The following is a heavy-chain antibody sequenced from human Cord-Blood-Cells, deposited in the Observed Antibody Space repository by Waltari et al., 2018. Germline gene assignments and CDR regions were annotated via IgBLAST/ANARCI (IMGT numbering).Heavy chain of an antibody. J-gene: IGHJ2*01. CDR3: AHRTEFWYFDL. CDR2: IYWNDDK. V-gene: IGHV2-5*01. Sequence: QITLKESGPTLVKPTQTLTLNCTFSGFPLSTSGVGVGWLRQPPGKALAWLALIYWNDDKRYSPSLKSRLTITKDTSKNQVVLTMTNMDPVDTATYYCAHRTEFWYFDLWGRGTLVTVSS. CDR1: GFPLSTSGVG. D-gene: IGHD3-10*01.